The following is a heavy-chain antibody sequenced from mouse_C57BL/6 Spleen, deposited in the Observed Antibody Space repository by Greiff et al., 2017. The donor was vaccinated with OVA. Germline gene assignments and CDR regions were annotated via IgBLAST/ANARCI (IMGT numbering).Heavy chain of an antibody. D-gene: IGHD1-1*02. CDR3: AKVGRYYFDY. V-gene: IGHV1-26*01. J-gene: IGHJ2*01. CDR1: GYTFTDYY. CDR2: INPNNGGT. Sequence: EVQLQQSGPELVKPGASVKISCKASGYTFTDYYMNWVKQSHGKSLEWIGDINPNNGGTSYNQKFKGKATLTVDKSSSTAYMELRRLTSEDSAVYYCAKVGRYYFDYWGQGTTLTVSS.